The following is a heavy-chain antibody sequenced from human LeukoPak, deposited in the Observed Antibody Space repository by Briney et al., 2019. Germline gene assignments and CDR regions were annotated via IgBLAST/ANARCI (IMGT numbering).Heavy chain of an antibody. CDR3: ARDPNEGKVSVGGVPLDY. D-gene: IGHD2-8*01. CDR2: ISGSGGST. CDR1: GFTFSSYA. Sequence: GGSLRLSCAASGFTFSSYAMSWVRQAPGKGLEWVSAISGSGGSTYYADSVKGRFTISRDNSKNTLYLQMNSLRAEDTAVYYCARDPNEGKVSVGGVPLDYWGQGTLVTVSS. V-gene: IGHV3-23*01. J-gene: IGHJ4*02.